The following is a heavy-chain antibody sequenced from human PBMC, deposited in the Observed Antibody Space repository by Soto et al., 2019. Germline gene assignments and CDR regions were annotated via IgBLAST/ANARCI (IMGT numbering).Heavy chain of an antibody. J-gene: IGHJ4*02. CDR3: AKDRNNPRDQFQY. Sequence: WGSLRLSCAASGFTVSTYALSWVRQAPGKGLEWVSAISANGQGIYYADSVRGRFTISRDNSKNTIFLHMDSLRAEDTAVYYCAKDRNNPRDQFQYWGQGKLVNVSS. V-gene: IGHV3-23*01. CDR2: ISANGQGI. D-gene: IGHD2-2*01. CDR1: GFTVSTYA.